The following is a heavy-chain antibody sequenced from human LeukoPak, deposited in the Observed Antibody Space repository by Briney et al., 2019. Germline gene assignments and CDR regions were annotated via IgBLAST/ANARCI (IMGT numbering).Heavy chain of an antibody. CDR3: AKRGVVIRVILVGFHKEAYYFDS. V-gene: IGHV3-23*01. CDR2: ISDSGGRT. J-gene: IGHJ4*02. CDR1: GITLSNYD. D-gene: IGHD3-22*01. Sequence: GGSLRLSCAVSGITLSNYDMSWVRQAPGKGLKWVAGISDSGGRTKYADSVKGRFTISRDNPKNTLYLQMNSLRAEDTAVYFCAKRGVVIRVILVGFHKEAYYFDSWGQGALVTVSS.